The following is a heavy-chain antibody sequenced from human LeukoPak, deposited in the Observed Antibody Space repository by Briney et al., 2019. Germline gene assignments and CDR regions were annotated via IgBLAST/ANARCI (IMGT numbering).Heavy chain of an antibody. V-gene: IGHV3-30*02. CDR2: IGNDGSNK. CDR1: GFTFSSYG. D-gene: IGHD2-15*01. Sequence: GGSLRLSCAASGFTFSSYGMHWVRQAPGKGLEWVAFIGNDGSNKYYVDSVKGRFTISRDNSKNTLYLQMNTLRAEDTAVYHCAAHQGYCSGGGCGPYWGQGTQVTVSS. CDR3: AAHQGYCSGGGCGPY. J-gene: IGHJ4*02.